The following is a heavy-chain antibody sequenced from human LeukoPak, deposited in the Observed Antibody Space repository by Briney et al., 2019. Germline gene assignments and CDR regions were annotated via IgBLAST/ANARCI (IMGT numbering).Heavy chain of an antibody. Sequence: SETLSLTCAVSRGSISGYYWSWIRQSPGGGLEWIGYIYYSGDTAYNPSLRSRVTLSVDTSKNQFSLQLRSVTTADTAVYYCARRGPIGYCSGGSSYSFDYWGQGTLVTVSS. V-gene: IGHV4-59*01. CDR2: IYYSGDT. CDR1: RGSISGYY. CDR3: ARRGPIGYCSGGSSYSFDY. J-gene: IGHJ4*02. D-gene: IGHD2-15*01.